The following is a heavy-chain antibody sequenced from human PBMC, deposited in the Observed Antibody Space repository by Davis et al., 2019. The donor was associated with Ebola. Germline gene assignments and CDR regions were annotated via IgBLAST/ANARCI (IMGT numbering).Heavy chain of an antibody. D-gene: IGHD6-13*01. CDR1: GFTLSSYE. V-gene: IGHV3-48*03. CDR3: ARVNSAAAGTDFYYYGMDV. J-gene: IGHJ6*02. Sequence: PGGSLRLSCAAFGFTLSSYEMNWVRQAPGKGLEWVSYITTSGSSVSYADSVKGRFTISRDNAKHSLSLQMHSLRAEDTAVYYCARVNSAAAGTDFYYYGMDVWGQGTTVTVSS. CDR2: ITTSGSSV.